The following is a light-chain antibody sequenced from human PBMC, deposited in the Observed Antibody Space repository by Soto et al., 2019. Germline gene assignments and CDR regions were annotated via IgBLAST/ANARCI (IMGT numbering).Light chain of an antibody. V-gene: IGLV1-40*01. CDR3: SSYTSSSTLVV. CDR1: TSNIGAGYD. CDR2: ANS. Sequence: QPVLTQPPSVSGAPGQRVTISCTGSTSNIGAGYDVHWYQQLPGTAPKLLIYANSNRPSGVPDRFSGSKSGTSASLAITGLQAEDEADYYCSSYTSSSTLVVFGGGTKLTVL. J-gene: IGLJ2*01.